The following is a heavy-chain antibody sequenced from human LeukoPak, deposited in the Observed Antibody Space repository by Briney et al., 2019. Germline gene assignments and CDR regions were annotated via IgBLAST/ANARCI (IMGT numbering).Heavy chain of an antibody. J-gene: IGHJ4*02. D-gene: IGHD1-1*01. Sequence: SETLSLTCVVSGYSISSGYHWAWIRQPPGKGLEWIGVVYRSGTTYYDPSLKSRVTISVDTSKNQISLKVRSVTATDTAIYYCARENWIFDYWGQGILVTVSS. V-gene: IGHV4-38-2*02. CDR1: GYSISSGYH. CDR3: ARENWIFDY. CDR2: VYRSGTT.